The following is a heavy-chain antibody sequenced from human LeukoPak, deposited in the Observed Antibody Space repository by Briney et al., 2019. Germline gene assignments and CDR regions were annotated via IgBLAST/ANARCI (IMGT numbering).Heavy chain of an antibody. D-gene: IGHD6-13*01. V-gene: IGHV4-34*01. Sequence: PSETLSLTFVVYGGSFSGYYWSWIRQPPGKGLEWIGEINHSGSTNYNPSLKSRVTISVDTSKSQFSLKLSSVTAADTAVYYCATTCAAAGTSELGSPYVDYWGQGTLVTVSS. CDR3: ATTCAAAGTSELGSPYVDY. CDR2: INHSGST. CDR1: GGSFSGYY. J-gene: IGHJ4*02.